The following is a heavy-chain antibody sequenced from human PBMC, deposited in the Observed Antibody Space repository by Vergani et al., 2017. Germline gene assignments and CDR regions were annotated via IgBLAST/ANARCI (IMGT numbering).Heavy chain of an antibody. Sequence: QVQLQESGPGLVKPSETLSLTCTVSGYSLSSGYYWGWIRQPPGKGLEWIGSIYHSGSTYYNPSLKSRVTISVDTSKNQFSLKLSSVTAADTAVYYCARARTTGTIFDYWGQGTLVTVSS. CDR3: ARARTTGTIFDY. V-gene: IGHV4-38-2*02. CDR1: GYSLSSGYY. J-gene: IGHJ4*02. CDR2: IYHSGST. D-gene: IGHD1-1*01.